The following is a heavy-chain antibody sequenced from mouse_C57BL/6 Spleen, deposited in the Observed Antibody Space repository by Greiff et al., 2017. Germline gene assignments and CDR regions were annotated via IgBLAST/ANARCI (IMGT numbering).Heavy chain of an antibody. Sequence: EVKLMESGPGLVKPSQSLSLTCSVTGYSITSGYYWNWLRQFPGNNLEWMGYISYDGSNNSNPSLKNRISITRDTSKNQFFLKLNSVTTEDTATYYCAQLVWFAYWGQGTLVTVSA. J-gene: IGHJ3*01. CDR1: GYSITSGYY. CDR3: AQLVWFAY. V-gene: IGHV3-6*01. D-gene: IGHD4-1*02. CDR2: ISYDGSN.